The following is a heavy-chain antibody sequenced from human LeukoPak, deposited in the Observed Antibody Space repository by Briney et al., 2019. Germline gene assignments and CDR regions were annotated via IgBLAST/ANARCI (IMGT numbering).Heavy chain of an antibody. CDR2: ISSSSSYI. V-gene: IGHV3-21*01. CDR3: ARDHMVRGEIDY. Sequence: GGSLTLSCAASGFPFSTYSMNWVRQAPWKGLEWVSSISSSSSYIYYADSVKGRLTISRDNAKNSLFLQMNSLRAEDTAVYYCARDHMVRGEIDYWGQGTLGTVSS. CDR1: GFPFSTYS. D-gene: IGHD3-10*01. J-gene: IGHJ4*02.